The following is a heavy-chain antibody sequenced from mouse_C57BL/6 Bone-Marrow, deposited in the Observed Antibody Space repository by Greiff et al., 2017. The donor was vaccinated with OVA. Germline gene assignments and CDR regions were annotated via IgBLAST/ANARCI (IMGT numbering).Heavy chain of an antibody. CDR3: TRRRYGSTFDY. D-gene: IGHD1-1*01. V-gene: IGHV5S21*01. CDR2: ISSGGDYI. CDR1: GFTFSSYA. Sequence: DVHLVESGEGLVKPGGSLKLSCAASGFTFSSYAMSWVRQTPEKRLEWVAYISSGGDYIYYADTVKGRFTISRDNARNTLYLQMSSLKSEDTAMYYCTRRRYGSTFDYWGQGTTLTVSS. J-gene: IGHJ2*01.